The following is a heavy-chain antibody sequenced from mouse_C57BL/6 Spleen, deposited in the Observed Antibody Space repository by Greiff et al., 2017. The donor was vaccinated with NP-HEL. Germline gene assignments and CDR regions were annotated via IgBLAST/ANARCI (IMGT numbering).Heavy chain of an antibody. D-gene: IGHD2-12*01. CDR3: ARGGYDGYWYFDV. Sequence: QVQLQQSGPELVKPGASVKISCKASGYSFTSYYIHWVKQRPGQGLEWIGWIYPGSGNTKYTEKFKGKATLTADTSSSTAYMQLSSLPSEDSAVYYGARGGYDGYWYFDVWGTGTTVTVSS. CDR1: GYSFTSYY. J-gene: IGHJ1*03. CDR2: IYPGSGNT. V-gene: IGHV1-66*01.